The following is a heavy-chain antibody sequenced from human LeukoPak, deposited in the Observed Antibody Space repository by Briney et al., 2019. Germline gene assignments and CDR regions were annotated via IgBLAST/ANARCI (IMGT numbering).Heavy chain of an antibody. V-gene: IGHV1-69*13. CDR1: GGTFSSYA. CDR2: IIPIFGTA. Sequence: GASVKVSCKASGGTFSSYAISWVRQAPGQGLEWMGGIIPIFGTANYAQKFQGRVTITADESTSTAYMELSSLRSEDTAVYYCATDRGYDYVWGSPPYYTWGQGTLVTVSS. J-gene: IGHJ5*02. D-gene: IGHD3-16*01. CDR3: ATDRGYDYVWGSPPYYT.